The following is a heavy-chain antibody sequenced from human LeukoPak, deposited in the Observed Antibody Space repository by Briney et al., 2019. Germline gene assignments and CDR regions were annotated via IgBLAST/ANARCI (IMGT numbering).Heavy chain of an antibody. D-gene: IGHD3-9*01. V-gene: IGHV4-34*01. CDR1: GGSFSGYY. CDR3: ARDLRAAGRYFDWFHWFDP. J-gene: IGHJ5*02. CDR2: INHSGST. Sequence: SETLSLTCAVYGGSFSGYYWSWIRQPPGKGLEWIGEINHSGSTNYNPSLKSRVTISVDTSKNQFSLKLSSVTAADTAVYYCARDLRAAGRYFDWFHWFDPWGQGTLVTVSS.